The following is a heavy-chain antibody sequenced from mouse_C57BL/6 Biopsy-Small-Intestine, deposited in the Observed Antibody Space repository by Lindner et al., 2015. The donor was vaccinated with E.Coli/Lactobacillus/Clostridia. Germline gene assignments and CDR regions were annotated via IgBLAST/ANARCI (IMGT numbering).Heavy chain of an antibody. D-gene: IGHD2-5*01. J-gene: IGHJ3*01. CDR1: GGTFSSYA. CDR3: ARAGGYSNYAFGI. CDR2: IIPFFATT. Sequence: SVKVSCKASGGTFSSYALNWVRQAPGQGLEWMGGIIPFFATTNYAQKFRGRVTITADESTSTVYMELSSLRSEDTAVVYCARAGGYSNYAFGIWGQGTMVSVSS. V-gene: IGHV1-81*01.